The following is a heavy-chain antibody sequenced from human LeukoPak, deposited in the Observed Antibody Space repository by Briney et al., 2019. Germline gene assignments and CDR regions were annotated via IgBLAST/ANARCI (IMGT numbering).Heavy chain of an antibody. D-gene: IGHD6-19*01. CDR1: GYTLTELS. Sequence: ASVKVSCKVSGYTLTELSMHWVRQAPGKGLEWMGGFDPEDGETIYAQKFQGRVTITADKSTSTAYMELSSLRSDDTAVYYCARGGWYGYFDPWGQGTLVTVSS. CDR3: ARGGWYGYFDP. V-gene: IGHV1-24*01. J-gene: IGHJ5*02. CDR2: FDPEDGET.